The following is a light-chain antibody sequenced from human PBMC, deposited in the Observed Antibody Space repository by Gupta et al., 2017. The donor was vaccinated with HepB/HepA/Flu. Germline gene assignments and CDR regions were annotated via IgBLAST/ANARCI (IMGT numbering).Light chain of an antibody. Sequence: SSILPQPPSVSVAPGRTARITCGGNNIGSKSVHWYQQRPRQAPEVIIYEDNNRRSGIPEPISGSNSGNTATITISRVEPGEEADYYCQGSETPTDNPVVFGGGTKLTV. J-gene: IGLJ2*01. V-gene: IGLV3-21*03. CDR3: QGSETPTDNPVV. CDR1: NIGSKS. CDR2: EDN.